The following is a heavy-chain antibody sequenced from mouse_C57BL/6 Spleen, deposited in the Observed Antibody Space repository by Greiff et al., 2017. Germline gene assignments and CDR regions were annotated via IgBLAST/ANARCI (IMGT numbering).Heavy chain of an antibody. CDR1: GFNIKDDY. J-gene: IGHJ2*01. CDR3: TTGHGYY. D-gene: IGHD2-2*01. Sequence: EVQLQQSGAELVRPGASVKLSCTASGFNIKDDYMHWVKQRPEQGLEWIGWIDPENGDTEYASKFQGKATITADTSSNTAYLQLSSLTSEDTAVYYCTTGHGYYWGQGTTLTGSS. V-gene: IGHV14-4*01. CDR2: IDPENGDT.